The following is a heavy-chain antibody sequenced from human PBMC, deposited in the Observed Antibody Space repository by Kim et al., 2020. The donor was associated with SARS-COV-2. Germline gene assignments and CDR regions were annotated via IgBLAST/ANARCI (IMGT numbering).Heavy chain of an antibody. D-gene: IGHD2-2*01. CDR2: IDWDNDK. V-gene: IGHV2-70*11. Sequence: SGPTLVNPTQTLILTCTFSGFSLNTRGMCVSWIRQPPGKALEWLARIDWDNDKYYTTSLRTRLTISKDTSKNQVVLTMTNLDPVDTATYYCAWLRCDCSSTSCEAGYFDYWGQGTLVTVSS. CDR3: AWLRCDCSSTSCEAGYFDY. J-gene: IGHJ4*02. CDR1: GFSLNTRGMC.